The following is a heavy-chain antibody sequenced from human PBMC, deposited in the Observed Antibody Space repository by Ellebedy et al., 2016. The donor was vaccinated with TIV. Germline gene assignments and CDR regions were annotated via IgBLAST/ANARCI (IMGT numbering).Heavy chain of an antibody. CDR1: GYSFTSYW. Sequence: GGSLRLSCKGSGYSFTSYWIGWVRQMPGKGLEWMGIIYPGDSDIRYSPSFQGQVTISADKSISTAYLQWSSLKASDTAMYYCARHIKVIDDGAAFDYWGQGTLVTVSS. J-gene: IGHJ4*02. CDR3: ARHIKVIDDGAAFDY. V-gene: IGHV5-51*01. CDR2: IYPGDSDI. D-gene: IGHD3-22*01.